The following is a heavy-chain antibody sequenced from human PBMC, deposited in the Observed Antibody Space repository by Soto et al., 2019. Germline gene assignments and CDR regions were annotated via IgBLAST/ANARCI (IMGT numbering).Heavy chain of an antibody. Sequence: GGSLRLSCAASGFTVSSNYTSWVRQAPGKGLEWVSVIYSGGSTYYADSVKGRFTISRDNSKNTLYLQMNSLRAEDTAVYYCFRENYFSYHGMDVWGQGTTVTVSS. CDR2: IYSGGST. V-gene: IGHV3-53*03. CDR3: FRENYFSYHGMDV. CDR1: GFTVSSNY. J-gene: IGHJ6*02.